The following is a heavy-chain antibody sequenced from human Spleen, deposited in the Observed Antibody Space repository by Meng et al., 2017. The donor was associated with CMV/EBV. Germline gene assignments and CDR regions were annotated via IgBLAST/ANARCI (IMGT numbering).Heavy chain of an antibody. J-gene: IGHJ5*02. V-gene: IGHV1-2*02. CDR1: GYTFTGYY. CDR2: INPNSGGT. CDR3: ASLYSSSSPGWFDP. D-gene: IGHD6-6*01. Sequence: KATGYTFTGYYMLWVRQAPGQGLEWMGWINPNSGGTNYAQKFQCRVTMTRDTSISTAYMELSRLRSDDTAVYYCASLYSSSSPGWFDPWGQGTLVTVSS.